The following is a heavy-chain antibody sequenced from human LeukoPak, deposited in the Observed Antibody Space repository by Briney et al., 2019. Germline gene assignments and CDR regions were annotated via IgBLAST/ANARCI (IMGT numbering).Heavy chain of an antibody. J-gene: IGHJ4*02. Sequence: KTSETLSLTCTVSGGSISNYYWSWIRQPPGKGLEWIGYIYYSASTYYNPSLKSRVTISVDTSKNQFSLKLSSVTAADTAVYYCARVPTVTFFDYWGQGTLVTVSS. V-gene: IGHV4-59*08. CDR2: IYYSAST. CDR1: GGSISNYY. CDR3: ARVPTVTFFDY. D-gene: IGHD4-17*01.